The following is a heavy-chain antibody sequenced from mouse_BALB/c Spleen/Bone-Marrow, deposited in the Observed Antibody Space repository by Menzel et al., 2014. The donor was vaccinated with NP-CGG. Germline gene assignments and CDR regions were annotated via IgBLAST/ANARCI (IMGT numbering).Heavy chain of an antibody. CDR2: ILPGRGST. Sequence: QVQLQQPGAELMKPGASVKISCKATGHTFSSYWIEWVKQRPGHGLEWIGEILPGRGSTNYNEKFKGKATFTSDTSSNTAYMQLSSLTSEDSAVYYCARWDTTAMDYWGQGTSVTVSS. D-gene: IGHD1-1*01. V-gene: IGHV1-9*01. J-gene: IGHJ4*01. CDR1: GHTFSSYW. CDR3: ARWDTTAMDY.